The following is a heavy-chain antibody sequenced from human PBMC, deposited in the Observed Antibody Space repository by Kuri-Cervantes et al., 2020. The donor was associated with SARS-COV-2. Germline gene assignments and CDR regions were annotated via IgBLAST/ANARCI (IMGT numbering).Heavy chain of an antibody. J-gene: IGHJ4*02. D-gene: IGHD5-18*01. CDR2: IAWDDDN. CDR3: ARTRGYSYGYRHFGY. V-gene: IGHV2-70*01. Sequence: SGPTLVKPTQTLTLTCTFTGFSLSTSGMCVSWIRQPPGKALDWLALIAWDDDNYYSTSLKTRLTISKDTSKNQVVFTMTNMDPVDTATYYCARTRGYSYGYRHFGYWGQGTLVTVSS. CDR1: GFSLSTSGMC.